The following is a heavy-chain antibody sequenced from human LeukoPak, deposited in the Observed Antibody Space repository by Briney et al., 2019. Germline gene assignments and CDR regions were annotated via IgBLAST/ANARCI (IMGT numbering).Heavy chain of an antibody. D-gene: IGHD2-21*01. CDR3: ARDGPGCGGDCPLF. CDR2: INPNSGGT. CDR1: VYTFTGYY. V-gene: IGHV1-2*02. J-gene: IGHJ4*02. Sequence: ASVKVSCKASVYTFTGYYMHWVRQAPGQGLEWMGWINPNSGGTNYAQKFQGRVTMTRDTSISTAYMELSRLRSDDTAVYYCARDGPGCGGDCPLFWGQGTLVTVSS.